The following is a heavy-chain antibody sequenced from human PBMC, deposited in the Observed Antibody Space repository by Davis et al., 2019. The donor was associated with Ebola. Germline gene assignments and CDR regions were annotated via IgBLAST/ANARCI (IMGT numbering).Heavy chain of an antibody. D-gene: IGHD3-22*01. Sequence: SVKVSCKASGGTFSSYTISWVRQAPGQGLEWMGGIIPIFGTANYAQKFQGRVTITADESTSTAYMELSSLRSEDTAVYYCARDWSMMDAFDIWGQGTMVTVSS. CDR2: IIPIFGTA. J-gene: IGHJ3*02. CDR1: GGTFSSYT. V-gene: IGHV1-69*13. CDR3: ARDWSMMDAFDI.